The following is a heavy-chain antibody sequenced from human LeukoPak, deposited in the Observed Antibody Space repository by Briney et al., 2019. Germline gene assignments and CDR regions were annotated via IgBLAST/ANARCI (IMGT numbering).Heavy chain of an antibody. CDR2: ISAYNGNT. CDR1: GYTFTGYY. V-gene: IGHV1-18*04. J-gene: IGHJ4*02. CDR3: ASGYYYDSSGLPPFFY. Sequence: ASVKVSCKASGYTFTGYYTHWVRQAPGQGLEWMGWISAYNGNTNYAQKLQGRVTMTTDTSTSTAYMELRSLRSDDTAVYYCASGYYYDSSGLPPFFYWGQGTLVTVSS. D-gene: IGHD3-22*01.